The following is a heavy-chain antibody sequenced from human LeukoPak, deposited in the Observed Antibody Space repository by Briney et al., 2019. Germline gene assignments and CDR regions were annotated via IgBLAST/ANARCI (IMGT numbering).Heavy chain of an antibody. J-gene: IGHJ4*02. CDR2: INHSGST. CDR3: VSHYYFDY. Sequence: PSETLSLTCAVYGGSFSGYYWSWIRQPPGKGLEWIGEINHSGSTNYNPSLKSRVTISVDTSKNQFSLKLSSVTAADTAVYYCVSHYYFDYWGQGTLVTVSS. V-gene: IGHV4-34*01. CDR1: GGSFSGYY.